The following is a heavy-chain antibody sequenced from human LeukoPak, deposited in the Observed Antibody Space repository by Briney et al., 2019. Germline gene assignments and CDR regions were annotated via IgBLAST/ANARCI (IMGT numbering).Heavy chain of an antibody. CDR3: ARHRDDGFADYFDY. CDR1: GYSFTSYW. V-gene: IGHV5-10-1*01. CDR2: IDPSDSYT. D-gene: IGHD1-1*01. J-gene: IGHJ4*02. Sequence: AGESLKISCKGSGYSFTSYWISWVRQMPGKGLEWMGRIDPSDSYTNYSPSFQGHVTISANKSISTAYLQWSSLKASDTAMYYCARHRDDGFADYFDYWGQGTLVTVSS.